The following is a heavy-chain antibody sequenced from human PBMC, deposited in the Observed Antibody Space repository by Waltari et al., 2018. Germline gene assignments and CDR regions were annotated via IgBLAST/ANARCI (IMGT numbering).Heavy chain of an antibody. V-gene: IGHV3-30-3*01. Sequence: QVQLVESGGGVVQPGRSLRLSCAASGFTFSGYAMHWVRQAPGKGLEWVAVISYDGDKKFYADSVKGRFTISRDNSRNTLYLQMNSLRAEDMAVYYCARDEYSYGPRVSNYWGQGTLVTVSS. CDR2: ISYDGDKK. CDR1: GFTFSGYA. CDR3: ARDEYSYGPRVSNY. D-gene: IGHD5-18*01. J-gene: IGHJ4*02.